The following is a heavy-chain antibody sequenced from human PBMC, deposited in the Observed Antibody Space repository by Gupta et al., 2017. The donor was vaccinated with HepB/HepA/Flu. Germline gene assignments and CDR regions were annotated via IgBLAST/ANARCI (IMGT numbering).Heavy chain of an antibody. J-gene: IGHJ4*02. CDR3: ANRGGYSSGPPDH. CDR2: ISGSGDFT. CDR1: EFPFSSYD. V-gene: IGHV3-23*01. Sequence: EVQFLAPGGGLVQPGGSLRLSCAAFEFPFSSYDMSWVRQAPGKGLEWVSVISGSGDFTYYADSVRGRFTISRDNSKNTLYLQMSSLRAEDTAVYYCANRGGYSSGPPDHWGQGTLVTVSS. D-gene: IGHD6-19*01.